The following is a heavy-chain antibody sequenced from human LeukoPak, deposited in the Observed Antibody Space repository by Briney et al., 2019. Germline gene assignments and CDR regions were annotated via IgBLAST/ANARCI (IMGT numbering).Heavy chain of an antibody. CDR1: GFTFSDYY. Sequence: PGGSLRLSCAASGFTFSDYYMSWIRQAPGKGLEWVSYISSSGSTIYYADSVKGRFTISRDNAKNSLYLQMNSLRAEDTAVYYCARDRHYYGSGSYRQRFDYWGQGTLVTVSS. D-gene: IGHD3-10*01. J-gene: IGHJ4*02. CDR3: ARDRHYYGSGSYRQRFDY. CDR2: ISSSGSTI. V-gene: IGHV3-11*01.